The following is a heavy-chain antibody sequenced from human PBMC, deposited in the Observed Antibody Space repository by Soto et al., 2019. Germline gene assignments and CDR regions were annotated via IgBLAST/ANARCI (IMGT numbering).Heavy chain of an antibody. Sequence: GGSLRLSCAASGFTVSSNYMSWVRQAPGKGLEWVSVIYSGGSTYYADSVKGRFTISRHNSKNTLYLQMNSLRAEDTAVYYCAITSSGWTNDAFDIWGQGTMVTVSS. V-gene: IGHV3-53*04. D-gene: IGHD6-19*01. CDR1: GFTVSSNY. J-gene: IGHJ3*02. CDR2: IYSGGST. CDR3: AITSSGWTNDAFDI.